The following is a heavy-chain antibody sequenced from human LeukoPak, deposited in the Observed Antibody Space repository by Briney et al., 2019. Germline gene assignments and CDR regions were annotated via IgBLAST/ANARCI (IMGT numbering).Heavy chain of an antibody. CDR2: IIPIFGTA. D-gene: IGHD2-8*01. V-gene: IGHV1-69*13. Sequence: GASVKVSCKASGYTFTSYGISWVRQAPGQGLEWMGGIIPIFGTANYAQKFQGRVTITADESTSTAYMELSSLRSEDTAVYYCARVVLMVYATGIYDYWGQGTLVTVSS. CDR3: ARVVLMVYATGIYDY. J-gene: IGHJ4*02. CDR1: GYTFTSYG.